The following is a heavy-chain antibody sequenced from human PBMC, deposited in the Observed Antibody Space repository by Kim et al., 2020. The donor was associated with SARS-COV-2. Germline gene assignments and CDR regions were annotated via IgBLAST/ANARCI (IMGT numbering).Heavy chain of an antibody. V-gene: IGHV3-30*02. CDR3: AKDGGGGWFRLGVDV. D-gene: IGHD6-19*01. J-gene: IGHJ6*02. Sequence: DSVKGRFTISRDNSKNTLYLQMNTLRAEDTALYYCAKDGGGGWFRLGVDVWGQGTWVTVSS.